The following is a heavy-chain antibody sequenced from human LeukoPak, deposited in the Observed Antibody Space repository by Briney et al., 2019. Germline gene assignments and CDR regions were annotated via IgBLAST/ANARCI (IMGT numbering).Heavy chain of an antibody. J-gene: IGHJ6*03. CDR1: GLTFSTYW. D-gene: IGHD6-13*01. Sequence: GGSLRLSCAASGLTFSTYWMYWVRQVPGKGLEWVSSISSSSSYIYYADSVKGRFTISRDNAKNSLYLQMNSLRAEDTAVYYCARGGYSSSWYFQDYYYYMDVWGKGTTVTVSS. CDR3: ARGGYSSSWYFQDYYYYMDV. V-gene: IGHV3-21*01. CDR2: ISSSSSYI.